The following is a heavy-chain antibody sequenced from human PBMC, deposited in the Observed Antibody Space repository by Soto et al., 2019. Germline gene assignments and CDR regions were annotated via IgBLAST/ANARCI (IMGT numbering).Heavy chain of an antibody. Sequence: ASVKVSCKASGYTFTSYGISWVRQAPGQGPEWMGWISAYNGNTNYAQKLQGRVTMTTDTSTSTAYMELRSLRSDDTAVYYCARVGNIAVAGTSPYYYYYGMDVWGQGTTVTVSS. CDR3: ARVGNIAVAGTSPYYYYYGMDV. D-gene: IGHD6-19*01. J-gene: IGHJ6*02. CDR2: ISAYNGNT. V-gene: IGHV1-18*04. CDR1: GYTFTSYG.